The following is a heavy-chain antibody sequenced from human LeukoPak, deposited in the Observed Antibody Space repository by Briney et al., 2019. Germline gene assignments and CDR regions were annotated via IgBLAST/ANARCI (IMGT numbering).Heavy chain of an antibody. CDR3: ARDLELHTAMVRLGY. J-gene: IGHJ4*02. CDR2: INPNSGGT. CDR1: GYTFTGHY. Sequence: ASVKVSCKASGYTFTGHYIQWVRQAPGQGLEWMGWINPNSGGTNYAQNFQGRVTMTRDTSISTAYMELSRLRSDDTAVYWCARDLELHTAMVRLGYWGQGSLVTASS. V-gene: IGHV1-2*02. D-gene: IGHD5-18*01.